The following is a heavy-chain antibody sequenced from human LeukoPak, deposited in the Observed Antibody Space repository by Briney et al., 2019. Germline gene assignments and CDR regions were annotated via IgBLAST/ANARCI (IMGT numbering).Heavy chain of an antibody. D-gene: IGHD2-2*02. V-gene: IGHV3-23*01. CDR2: IDDSGDYA. CDR1: GFTFSSYG. J-gene: IGHJ4*02. Sequence: PGGSLRLSCAASGFTFSSYGMHWVRQAPGKGLEWVSGIDDSGDYAYYIDSVKGRFTISRDNSKNTMFLQMSSLRAEDTAVYYCARRYCTRTSCYKTFDYWGQGTLVTVSS. CDR3: ARRYCTRTSCYKTFDY.